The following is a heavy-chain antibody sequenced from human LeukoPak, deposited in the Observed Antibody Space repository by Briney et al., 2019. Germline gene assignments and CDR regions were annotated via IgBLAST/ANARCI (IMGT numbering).Heavy chain of an antibody. CDR1: GFTFSNAW. CDR2: IKSKTDGGTT. Sequence: PGGPLRLSCAASGFTFSNAWMRCVRQAPGKGLEWVGRIKSKTDGGTTDYAAHVKGRFHISPEASKNTLDLQMNSLKPEDTTVYYCNKDWSFAAFAIWGQGTMVTVPS. D-gene: IGHD3-10*01. J-gene: IGHJ3*02. V-gene: IGHV3-15*01. CDR3: NKDWSFAAFAI.